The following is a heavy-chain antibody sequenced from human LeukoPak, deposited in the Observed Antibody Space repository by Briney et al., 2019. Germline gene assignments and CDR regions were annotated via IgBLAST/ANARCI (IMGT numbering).Heavy chain of an antibody. V-gene: IGHV4-4*02. D-gene: IGHD2-15*01. Sequence: SETLSLTCAVSGGSISSSNWWSWVRQPPGKGLEWIGEIYHSGSTNYNPSLKSRVTISVDKSKNQFSLKLSSVTAADTAVYYCARVGVVVAATTPFDYWGQGTLVTVSS. CDR3: ARVGVVVAATTPFDY. J-gene: IGHJ4*02. CDR1: GGSISSSNW. CDR2: IYHSGST.